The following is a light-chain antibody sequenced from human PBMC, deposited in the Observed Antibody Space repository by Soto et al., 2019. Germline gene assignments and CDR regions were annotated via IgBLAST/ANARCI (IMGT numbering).Light chain of an antibody. V-gene: IGKV1-27*01. CDR3: QNYNGAPWT. CDR2: AAS. J-gene: IGKJ1*01. CDR1: QGISTY. Sequence: DIQMTQSPSSLSASVGDRVTITCRASQGISTYLVWYQQKPVPVPKLLIFAASTLQSGVPSRFSGSGSGTDFTLTISSLQPEDVATYYCQNYNGAPWTFGQGTKVEIK.